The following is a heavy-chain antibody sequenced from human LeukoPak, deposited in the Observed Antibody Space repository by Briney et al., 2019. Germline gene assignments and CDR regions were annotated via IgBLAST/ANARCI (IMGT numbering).Heavy chain of an antibody. CDR2: IYHSGST. V-gene: IGHV4-38-2*02. D-gene: IGHD6-6*01. Sequence: KPSETLSLTCTVSGYSLSSGYYWGWVRQPPGKGLEWVGGIYHSGSTYYNPSLKSRVTISVDTSKNQFSLKLSSVTAADTAVYYCARRVAARRTSYYYYYMDVWGKGTTVTVSS. CDR1: GYSLSSGYY. J-gene: IGHJ6*03. CDR3: ARRVAARRTSYYYYYMDV.